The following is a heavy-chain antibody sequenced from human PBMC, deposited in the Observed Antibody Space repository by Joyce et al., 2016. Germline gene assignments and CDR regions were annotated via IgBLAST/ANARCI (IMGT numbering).Heavy chain of an antibody. J-gene: IGHJ5*02. D-gene: IGHD2-21*01. Sequence: YLNWVRQVPGQGLEWVGIINPTDGSATYAQNFQGRVTMTRDMSTNTAYLELNRLRFEDTAIYYCARARKFGDYHSYFDPWGQGTLVTVSP. CDR1: Y. CDR2: INPTDGSA. CDR3: ARARKFGDYHSYFDP. V-gene: IGHV1-46*01.